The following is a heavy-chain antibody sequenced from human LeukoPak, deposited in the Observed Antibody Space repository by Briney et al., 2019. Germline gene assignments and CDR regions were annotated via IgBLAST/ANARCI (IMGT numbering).Heavy chain of an antibody. V-gene: IGHV4-34*01. CDR2: INHSGST. Sequence: PSETLSLTCAVYGGSFSGYYWSWIRQPPGKGLEWIGEINHSGSTNYNPSLKSRVTISVDTSKNQFSLKLSSVTAADTAVYYCAREQQQLVRGLGYWGQGTLVTVSS. D-gene: IGHD6-13*01. CDR3: AREQQQLVRGLGY. J-gene: IGHJ4*02. CDR1: GGSFSGYY.